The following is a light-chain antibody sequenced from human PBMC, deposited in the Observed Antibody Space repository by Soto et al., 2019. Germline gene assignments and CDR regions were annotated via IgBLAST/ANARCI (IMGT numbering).Light chain of an antibody. CDR1: QSLVHSDGNTY. V-gene: IGKV2-30*02. Sequence: DVVMTQSPLSLSVTLGQPASISCRSSQSLVHSDGNTYLNWFQQRPGQSPRRLIYKVSNWDSGVPDRFSCSGSGTDFTLKISRVEAEDVGVYYCMQGTQWPYTFGQGTKLEIK. CDR3: MQGTQWPYT. CDR2: KVS. J-gene: IGKJ2*01.